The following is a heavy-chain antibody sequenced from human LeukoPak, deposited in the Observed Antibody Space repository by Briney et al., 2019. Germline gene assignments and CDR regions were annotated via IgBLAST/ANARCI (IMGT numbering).Heavy chain of an antibody. CDR3: AKSETYGSGNSPYYYYYYMDV. D-gene: IGHD3-10*01. CDR2: ISSSSSYI. J-gene: IGHJ6*03. CDR1: GFTFSSYS. V-gene: IGHV3-21*04. Sequence: PGGSLRLSCAASGFTFSSYSMNWVRQAPGKGLEWVSSISSSSSYIYYADSVKGRFTISRDNAKNSLYLQMKSLRAEDTAVYYCAKSETYGSGNSPYYYYYYMDVWGKGTTVTVSS.